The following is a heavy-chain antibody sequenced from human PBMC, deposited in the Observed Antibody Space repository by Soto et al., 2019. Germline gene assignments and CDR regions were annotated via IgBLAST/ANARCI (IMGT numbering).Heavy chain of an antibody. D-gene: IGHD2-2*01. V-gene: IGHV4-38-2*01. CDR2: VYHSGNT. J-gene: IGHJ4*02. CDR3: ARVSYCSTTSCYSGDSYYFDY. CDR1: GYSISSGYY. Sequence: SETLSLTCAVSGYSISSGYYWGWIRQPPGKGLEWIGSVYHSGNTFYNPSPKSRVTISIDTSRNQFSLKLSSVTAADTAIFYCARVSYCSTTSCYSGDSYYFDYWGRGTLVTVSS.